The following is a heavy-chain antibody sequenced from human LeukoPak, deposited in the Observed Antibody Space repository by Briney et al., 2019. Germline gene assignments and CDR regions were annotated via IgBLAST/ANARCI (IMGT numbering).Heavy chain of an antibody. CDR3: ARVPFWVRAARSNWFDP. CDR1: GGSFSGYY. CDR2: INHSGST. Sequence: SETLSLTCAVYGGSFSGYYWSWIRQPPGKGLEWIGEINHSGSTNYNPSLKSRVTISVDTSKNQFPLKLSSVTAADTAVYYCARVPFWVRAARSNWFDPWGQGTLATVSS. D-gene: IGHD6-6*01. J-gene: IGHJ5*02. V-gene: IGHV4-34*01.